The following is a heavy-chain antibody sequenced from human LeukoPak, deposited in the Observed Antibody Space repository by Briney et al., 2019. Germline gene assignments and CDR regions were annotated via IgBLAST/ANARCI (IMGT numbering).Heavy chain of an antibody. CDR2: INSDGSST. CDR3: AKDVVGYYDSSGYKESFSRPGYYFDY. V-gene: IGHV3-74*01. D-gene: IGHD3-22*01. Sequence: PGGSLRLSCAASGFTFSSYWMHWVRQAPGKGLVWVSRINSDGSSTSYADSVKGRFTISRDNDKNTLYLQMNSLRAEDTAVYYCAKDVVGYYDSSGYKESFSRPGYYFDYWGQGTLVTVSS. CDR1: GFTFSSYW. J-gene: IGHJ4*02.